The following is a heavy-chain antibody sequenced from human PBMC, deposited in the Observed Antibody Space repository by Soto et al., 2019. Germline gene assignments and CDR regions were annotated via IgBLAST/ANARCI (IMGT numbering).Heavy chain of an antibody. J-gene: IGHJ6*03. V-gene: IGHV4-34*01. Sequence: SETLSLTCAVYGGSFSGYYWSWIRQPPGKGLEWIGEINHSGSTNYNPSLKSRVTISVDTSKNQFSLKLSSVTAADTAVYYCARGPSRNDQDYYYYYYMDVWGKGTTVTVSS. D-gene: IGHD1-1*01. CDR2: INHSGST. CDR3: ARGPSRNDQDYYYYYYMDV. CDR1: GGSFSGYY.